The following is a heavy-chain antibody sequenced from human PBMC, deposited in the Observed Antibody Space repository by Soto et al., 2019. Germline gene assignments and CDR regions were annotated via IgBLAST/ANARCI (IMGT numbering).Heavy chain of an antibody. D-gene: IGHD4-17*01. CDR2: IYYSGST. CDR1: GGSISSYY. CDR3: ARSQRAYGAQVPTFDY. J-gene: IGHJ4*02. Sequence: QVQLQESGPGLVKPSETLSLTCTVSGGSISSYYWSWIRQPPGKGLEWIGYIYYSGSTNYNPSLKSRVTISVETSKNQFSLMLSSVTAADTAVYYCARSQRAYGAQVPTFDYWGQGTLVTVTS. V-gene: IGHV4-59*01.